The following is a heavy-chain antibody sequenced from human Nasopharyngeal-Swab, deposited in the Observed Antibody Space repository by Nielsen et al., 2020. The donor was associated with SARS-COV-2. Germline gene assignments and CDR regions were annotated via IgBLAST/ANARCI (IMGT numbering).Heavy chain of an antibody. D-gene: IGHD6-13*01. J-gene: IGHJ6*02. CDR3: AVGKIAAGDYYYYYGMDV. CDR2: INAGNGNT. Sequence: ASVKVSCKASGGTFSSYAISWVRQAPGQRLEWMGWINAGNGNTKYSQKFQGRVTITRDTSASTAYMELSSLRSEDTAVYYCAVGKIAAGDYYYYYGMDVWGQGTTVAVSS. V-gene: IGHV1-3*01. CDR1: GGTFSSYA.